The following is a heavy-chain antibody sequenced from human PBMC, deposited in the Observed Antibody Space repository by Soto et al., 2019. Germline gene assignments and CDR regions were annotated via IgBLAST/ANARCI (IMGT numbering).Heavy chain of an antibody. CDR3: AADREDWNYYAFDI. D-gene: IGHD1-7*01. CDR2: IVVGSGNT. CDR1: GFTFTSSA. J-gene: IGHJ3*02. V-gene: IGHV1-58*02. Sequence: GASVKVSCKACGFTFTSSAMQWVRQARGQRLEWIGWIVVGSGNTNYAQKFQERVTITRDMSTSTAYMELSSLRSEDTAVYYCAADREDWNYYAFDIWGQGTMLTVSS.